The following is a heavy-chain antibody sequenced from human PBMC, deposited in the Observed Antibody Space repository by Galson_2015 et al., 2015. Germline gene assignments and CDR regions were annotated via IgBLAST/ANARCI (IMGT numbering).Heavy chain of an antibody. D-gene: IGHD3-3*01. V-gene: IGHV1-8*01. CDR2: MNPKSGNT. CDR1: GYTFTSYE. J-gene: IGHJ5*02. CDR3: ARGGTLEWLVNWFDP. Sequence: SVKVSCKASGYTFTSYEINWVRQATGQGLEWMGWMNPKSGNTGYARKFQGRVTMTRNTSISTAYMELSSLRSDDTAVYYCARGGTLEWLVNWFDPWGQGTLVTVSS.